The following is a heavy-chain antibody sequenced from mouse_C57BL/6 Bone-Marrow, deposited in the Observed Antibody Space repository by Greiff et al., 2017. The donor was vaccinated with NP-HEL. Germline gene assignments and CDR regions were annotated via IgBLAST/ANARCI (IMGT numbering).Heavy chain of an antibody. D-gene: IGHD2-5*01. CDR1: GFTFSSYA. CDR3: TREDHYSNCHWYFDV. J-gene: IGHJ1*03. V-gene: IGHV5-9-1*02. Sequence: EVKLVESGEGLVKPGGSLKLSCAASGFTFSSYAMSWVRQTPEKRLEWVAYISSGGDYIYYADTVKGRFTISRDNARNTLYLQMSSLKSEDTAMYYCTREDHYSNCHWYFDVWGTGTTVTVSS. CDR2: ISSGGDYI.